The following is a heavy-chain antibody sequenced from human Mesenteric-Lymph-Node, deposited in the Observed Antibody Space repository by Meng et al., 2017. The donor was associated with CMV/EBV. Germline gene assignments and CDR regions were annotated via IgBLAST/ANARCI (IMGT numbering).Heavy chain of an antibody. CDR2: ITSSGSAT. J-gene: IGHJ4*02. D-gene: IGHD2/OR15-2a*01. CDR1: GFTFSSYS. Sequence: GESLKISCAASGFTFSSYSMNWVRQAPGKGLEWVSRITSSGSATDYADSVKGRFTISRDNAKHSLYLQMNSLRVEDTALYYCARRGNIPDYWGQGTLVTVSS. CDR3: ARRGNIPDY. V-gene: IGHV3-48*04.